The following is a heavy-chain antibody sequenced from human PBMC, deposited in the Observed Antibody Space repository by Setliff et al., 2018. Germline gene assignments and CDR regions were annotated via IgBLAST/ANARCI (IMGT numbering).Heavy chain of an antibody. CDR1: GFTFDVSG. J-gene: IGHJ4*02. V-gene: IGHV3-20*04. CDR2: INWSGGSR. D-gene: IGHD2-21*01. CDR3: SSYLVS. Sequence: GGSLRLSCGTSGFTFDVSGMSWVRQAPGKGLEWVSSINWSGGSRAYADAVRGRFTVSRDNARNLLYLQMNSLRVDDTAVYYCSSYLVSWGQGALVTVSS.